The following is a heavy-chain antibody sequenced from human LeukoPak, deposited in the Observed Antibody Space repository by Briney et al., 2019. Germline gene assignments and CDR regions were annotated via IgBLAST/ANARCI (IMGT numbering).Heavy chain of an antibody. Sequence: SETLSLTCAVYGGSFSGYYWSWIRQPPGKGLEWIGEINHSGSTNYNPSLKSRVTISVDTSKNQFSLKLSSVTAADTAVYYCASRPYDFWSGYWFDPWGQGTLVTVSS. V-gene: IGHV4-34*01. CDR3: ASRPYDFWSGYWFDP. CDR2: INHSGST. J-gene: IGHJ5*02. CDR1: GGSFSGYY. D-gene: IGHD3-3*01.